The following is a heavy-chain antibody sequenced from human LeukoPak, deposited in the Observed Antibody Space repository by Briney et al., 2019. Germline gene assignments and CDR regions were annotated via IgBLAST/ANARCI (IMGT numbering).Heavy chain of an antibody. CDR3: ARDLGRYYDDSSGSDGAYDI. V-gene: IGHV3-7*01. J-gene: IGHJ3*02. D-gene: IGHD3-22*01. CDR2: IKQEGSEK. CDR1: GFTFRDYW. Sequence: PGGSLRLSCAASGFTFRDYWMSWVRQAPGKGLEWVANIKQEGSEKYYVDSVKGRFTVSRDNPKNSVYLQMNSLRGEDTAVYYCARDLGRYYDDSSGSDGAYDIWGQGTMVTVSS.